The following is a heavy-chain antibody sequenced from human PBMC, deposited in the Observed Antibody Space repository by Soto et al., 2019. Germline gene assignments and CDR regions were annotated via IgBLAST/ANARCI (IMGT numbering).Heavy chain of an antibody. CDR2: IYYSGST. CDR3: ARDLGSITMR. J-gene: IGHJ4*02. D-gene: IGHD3-10*01. Sequence: PSETLSLTCTVSGGSVSSGSYYWSWIRQPPGKGLEWIGYIYYSGSTNYNPSLKSRVTISVDTSKNQFSLKLSSVTAADTAVYYCARDLGSITMRWGQGTLVTVSS. V-gene: IGHV4-61*01. CDR1: GGSVSSGSYY.